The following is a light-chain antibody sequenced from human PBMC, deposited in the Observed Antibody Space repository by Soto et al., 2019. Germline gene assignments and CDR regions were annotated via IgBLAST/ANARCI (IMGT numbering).Light chain of an antibody. V-gene: IGLV2-8*01. CDR3: CSYTGSNNRV. CDR1: SSDVGGYNY. Sequence: QSVLTQPPSASGSPGQSVTISCIGTSSDVGGYNYVSWYQQHPGKAPQLMIYEVSKRPSGVPDRFSGSKSGNTASLTVSGLQAEDEADYYCCSYTGSNNRVFGGGTQLTVL. CDR2: EVS. J-gene: IGLJ3*02.